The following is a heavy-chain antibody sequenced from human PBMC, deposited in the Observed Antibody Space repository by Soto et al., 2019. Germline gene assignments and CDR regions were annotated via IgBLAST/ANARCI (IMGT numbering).Heavy chain of an antibody. Sequence: QVQLVESGGGVVQPGRSLRLSCAASGLTFSSYGMHWVRQAPGKGLEWVAVIWYDGSNKYYADSVKGRFTISRDNSKNTLYLQMNSLRAEDTAVYYCASIGSSWTADYWGQGTLVTVSS. CDR3: ASIGSSWTADY. J-gene: IGHJ4*02. D-gene: IGHD6-13*01. CDR1: GLTFSSYG. V-gene: IGHV3-33*01. CDR2: IWYDGSNK.